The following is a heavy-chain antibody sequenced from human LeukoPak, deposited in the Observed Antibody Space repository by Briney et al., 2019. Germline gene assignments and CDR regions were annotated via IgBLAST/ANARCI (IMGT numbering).Heavy chain of an antibody. CDR1: GYSISSGYY. J-gene: IGHJ6*03. V-gene: IGHV4-38-2*02. CDR2: IYHSGST. CDR3: ARVVASPHYYYMDV. Sequence: KPSETLSLTCTVSGYSISSGYYWGWIRQPPWKGLEWIGSIYHSGSTYYNPSLKSRVTISVDTSKNQFSLKLSSVTAADTAVYYCARVVASPHYYYMDVWGKGTTVTVSS.